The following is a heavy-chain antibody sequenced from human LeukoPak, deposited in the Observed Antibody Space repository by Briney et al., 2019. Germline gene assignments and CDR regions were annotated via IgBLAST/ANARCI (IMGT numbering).Heavy chain of an antibody. V-gene: IGHV3-53*01. J-gene: IGHJ6*03. CDR3: ARGSFDWLLDDYYYYMDV. CDR1: GFTVSSNY. Sequence: GGSLRLSCAASGFTVSSNYMSWVRQAPGKGLEWVSVIYSGGSTYYADSVKGRFTISRDNSKNTLYLQMNSLRAEDTAVYYCARGSFDWLLDDYYYYMDVWGKGTTVTISS. D-gene: IGHD3-9*01. CDR2: IYSGGST.